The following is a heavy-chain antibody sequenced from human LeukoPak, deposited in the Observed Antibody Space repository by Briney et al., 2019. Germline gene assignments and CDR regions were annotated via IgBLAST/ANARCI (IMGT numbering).Heavy chain of an antibody. V-gene: IGHV4-34*01. CDR2: INQSGST. CDR3: AECRTKETTFYSFDYGMDV. D-gene: IGHD4-11*01. Sequence: PSETLSLTCAVYVGSFSGYYWSWIRQPPGEGLEWIRDINQSGSTNYNPSLKSRVTISVDTSKNKFYLKLSSVTAAHTAVYYCAECRTKETTFYSFDYGMDVWGQGTTVTVSS. J-gene: IGHJ6*02. CDR1: VGSFSGYY.